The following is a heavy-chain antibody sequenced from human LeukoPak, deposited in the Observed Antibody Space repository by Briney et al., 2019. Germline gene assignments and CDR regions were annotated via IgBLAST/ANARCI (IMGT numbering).Heavy chain of an antibody. CDR1: GYTFTGYY. J-gene: IGHJ4*02. D-gene: IGHD3-3*01. CDR3: ARVYYDFWSGYFTTNTGFDY. V-gene: IGHV1-2*02. CDR2: INPNSGGT. Sequence: ASVKVSCKASGYTFTGYYMHWVRQAPGQGLEWMGWINPNSGGTNYAQKFQGRVTMTRDTSTSTVYMELSSLRSEDTAVYYCARVYYDFWSGYFTTNTGFDYWGQGTLVTVSS.